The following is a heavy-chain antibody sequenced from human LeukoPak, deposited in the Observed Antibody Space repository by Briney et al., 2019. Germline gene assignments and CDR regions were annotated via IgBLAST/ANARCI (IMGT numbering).Heavy chain of an antibody. Sequence: PGGSLGLSCAASGFTFSSYAMGWARQAPGKGLEWVSAISGSGSSTYSADSVKGRFTISRDNSKNTLYLQMNSLRGEDTAVYYCAKAVAAGGYHFYGMDVWGQGTTVTVSS. J-gene: IGHJ6*02. CDR3: AKAVAAGGYHFYGMDV. CDR1: GFTFSSYA. V-gene: IGHV3-23*01. D-gene: IGHD6-13*01. CDR2: ISGSGSST.